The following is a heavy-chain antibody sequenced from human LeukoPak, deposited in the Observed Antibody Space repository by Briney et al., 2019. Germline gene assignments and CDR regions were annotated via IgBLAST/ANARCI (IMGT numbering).Heavy chain of an antibody. D-gene: IGHD1-14*01. J-gene: IGHJ4*02. CDR3: VKDRCDRATCPEV. CDR1: GFTFSTYA. Sequence: GGSLRLSCAASGFTFSTYAMSWVRQAPGEGLQWVSGISNSGDSTYYLDSVKGRFTISRDNSKNTLHLQMSSLRAEDTALYYCVKDRCDRATCPEVWGQGTLVTVSS. V-gene: IGHV3-23*01. CDR2: ISNSGDST.